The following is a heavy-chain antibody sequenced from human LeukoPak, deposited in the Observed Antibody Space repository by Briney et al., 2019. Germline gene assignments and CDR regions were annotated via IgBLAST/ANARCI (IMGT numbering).Heavy chain of an antibody. CDR2: IYHSGST. J-gene: IGHJ6*03. CDR3: ARGGYGSGWDYMDV. D-gene: IGHD3-10*01. CDR1: GGSISSSNW. Sequence: SETLSLTCAVSGGSISSSNWWSWVRQPPGKGLEWIGEIYHSGSTNYNPSLKSRVTLSVDTSKNQFSLNLSSVTAADTAVYFCARGGYGSGWDYMDVWGKGTTVPVSS. V-gene: IGHV4-4*02.